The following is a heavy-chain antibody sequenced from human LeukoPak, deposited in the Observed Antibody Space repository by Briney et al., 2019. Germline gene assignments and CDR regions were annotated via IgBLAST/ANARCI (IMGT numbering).Heavy chain of an antibody. D-gene: IGHD1-26*01. CDR1: GFTVSSDS. V-gene: IGHV3-53*05. CDR2: SYSGGST. Sequence: GGSLRLSCTVSGFTVSSDSMSWVRQAPGKGLEWVSFSYSGGSTHYSDSVKGRFTISRDNSKNTLYLQMNSLRAEDTALYYCAKDGDTVSGTYYFDMDVWGKGTTVTISS. CDR3: AKDGDTVSGTYYFDMDV. J-gene: IGHJ6*03.